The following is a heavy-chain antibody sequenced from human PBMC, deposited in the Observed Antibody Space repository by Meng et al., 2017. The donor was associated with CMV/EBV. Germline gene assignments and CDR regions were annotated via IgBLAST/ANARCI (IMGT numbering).Heavy chain of an antibody. CDR2: IYSGGSST. J-gene: IGHJ2*01. D-gene: IGHD3-22*01. CDR3: AKLRGSGFNSYWYFDL. Sequence: GESLKISCAASGFTFSVYAMTWVRQAPGEGLEWVSIIYSGGSSTYYADSLKGRFTISRDDSKNTLYLQVNSLRADDTAVYYCAKLRGSGFNSYWYFDLWGRGTLVTVSS. CDR1: GFTFSVYA. V-gene: IGHV3-23*03.